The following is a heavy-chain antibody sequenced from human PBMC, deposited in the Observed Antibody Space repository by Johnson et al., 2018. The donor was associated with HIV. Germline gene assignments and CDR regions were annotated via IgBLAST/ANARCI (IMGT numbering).Heavy chain of an antibody. Sequence: VQLVESGGGLVQPGGSLRLSCAASGFIVSSNYMSWVRQAPGKGLEWVSVLYSGGSTYYADSVKGRFSISRDNSKNTLYLQMNSLRAEDTAVYYCTTDPPGMSSTSERDAFDIWGQGTMVTVSS. V-gene: IGHV3-66*01. J-gene: IGHJ3*02. CDR1: GFIVSSNY. CDR2: LYSGGST. CDR3: TTDPPGMSSTSERDAFDI. D-gene: IGHD2-2*01.